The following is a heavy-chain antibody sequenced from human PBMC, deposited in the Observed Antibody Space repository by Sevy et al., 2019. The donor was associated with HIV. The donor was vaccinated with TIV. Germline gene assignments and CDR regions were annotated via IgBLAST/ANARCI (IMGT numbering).Heavy chain of an antibody. CDR2: ISGSGGST. V-gene: IGHV3-23*01. J-gene: IGHJ4*02. CDR3: AKDSSVVVPAATDY. D-gene: IGHD2-2*01. CDR1: GFTFSSYD. Sequence: GGSLRLSCAASGFTFSSYDMSWVRQAPGKGLEWVSAISGSGGSTYYADSVKGRFTISRDNSKNTLYLQMNSLRAEDTAVYYCAKDSSVVVPAATDYWGQGTLVTVSS.